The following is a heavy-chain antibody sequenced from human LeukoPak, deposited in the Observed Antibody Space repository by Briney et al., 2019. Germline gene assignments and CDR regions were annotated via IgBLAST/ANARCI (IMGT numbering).Heavy chain of an antibody. J-gene: IGHJ1*01. Sequence: GGSLRLSCAASGFTFSSYWMSWVRQTPEKGLECVANIKQDGSDKFYVDSVRGRFTISRDNAKNSLYLQMNSLRVEDTALYYCARDPWADSSGFPLHHWGQGTLVTVSS. V-gene: IGHV3-7*03. CDR3: ARDPWADSSGFPLHH. CDR2: IKQDGSDK. CDR1: GFTFSSYW. D-gene: IGHD3-22*01.